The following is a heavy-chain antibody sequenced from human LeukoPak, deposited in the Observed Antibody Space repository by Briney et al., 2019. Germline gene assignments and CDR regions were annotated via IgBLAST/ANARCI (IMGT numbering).Heavy chain of an antibody. CDR2: IYYSGST. J-gene: IGHJ4*02. CDR1: GGSISSYY. CDR3: ARGNLLPEAAIEY. Sequence: SETLSLTCTVSGGSISSYYWSWIRQPPGKGLEWIGYIYYSGSTNYNPSLKSRVTISIDTSKNQISLKLSSVTAADSAVYYCARGNLLPEAAIEYWGQGTVVTVSS. D-gene: IGHD2/OR15-2a*01. V-gene: IGHV4-59*08.